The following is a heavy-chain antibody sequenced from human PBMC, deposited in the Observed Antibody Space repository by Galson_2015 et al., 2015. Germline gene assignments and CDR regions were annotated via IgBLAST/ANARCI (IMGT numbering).Heavy chain of an antibody. CDR1: GFTFDDYA. J-gene: IGHJ5*02. V-gene: IGHV3-9*01. Sequence: SLRLSCAASGFTFDDYAMHWVRQAPGKGLQWVSGISWNSGDIGYADSVRGRFTISRDNAKNSLYLQMNSLRPEDTAFYYCVEGPRFSSSWSNLFDPWGQGTLVIVSS. CDR3: VEGPRFSSSWSNLFDP. D-gene: IGHD6-13*01. CDR2: ISWNSGDI.